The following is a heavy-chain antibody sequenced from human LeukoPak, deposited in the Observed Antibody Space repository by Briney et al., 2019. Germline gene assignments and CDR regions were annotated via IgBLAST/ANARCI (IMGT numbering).Heavy chain of an antibody. J-gene: IGHJ4*02. D-gene: IGHD3-3*01. CDR2: INAGNGNT. CDR3: ARAIWSGYYISYYFDY. CDR1: GYTFTSYA. V-gene: IGHV1-3*01. Sequence: ASVKVSCMASGYTFTSYAMHWVRQAPGQRLEWMGWINAGNGNTKYSQKFQGRVTITRDTSASTAYMELSSLRSEDTAVYYCARAIWSGYYISYYFDYWGQGTLVTVSS.